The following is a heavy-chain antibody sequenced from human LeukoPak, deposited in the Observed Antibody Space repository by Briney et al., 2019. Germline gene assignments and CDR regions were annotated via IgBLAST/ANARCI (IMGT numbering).Heavy chain of an antibody. J-gene: IGHJ4*02. CDR1: GYTLTELS. CDR3: ARDRGWSGYSTYFDY. D-gene: IGHD3-3*01. V-gene: IGHV1-24*01. CDR2: FDPEDGET. Sequence: GASVKVSCKVSGYTLTELSMHWVRQAPGKGLEWMGGFDPEDGETIYAQKLQGRVTMTTDTSTSTAYMELRSLRSDDTAVYYCARDRGWSGYSTYFDYWGQGTLVTVSS.